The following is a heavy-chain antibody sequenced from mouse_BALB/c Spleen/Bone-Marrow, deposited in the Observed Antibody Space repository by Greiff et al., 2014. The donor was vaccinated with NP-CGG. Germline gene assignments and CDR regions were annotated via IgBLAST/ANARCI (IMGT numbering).Heavy chain of an antibody. J-gene: IGHJ2*01. CDR2: IDPASDYT. CDR1: GFNIKDTY. CDR3: ATLTGTMDY. Sequence: EVHLVESGAELVKPGASVKLSCTASGFNIKDTYMHWVKQRPEQGLEWIGRIDPASDYTQFDSKFQGKATITADTSSNTAYLQLSSLTSEYTAVYCGATLTGTMDYWGQGTTLTASS. V-gene: IGHV14-3*02. D-gene: IGHD4-1*01.